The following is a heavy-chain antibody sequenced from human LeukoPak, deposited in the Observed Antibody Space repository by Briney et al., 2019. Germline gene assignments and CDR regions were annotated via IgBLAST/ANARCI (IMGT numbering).Heavy chain of an antibody. D-gene: IGHD4-17*01. CDR1: GFAFSSYA. CDR3: AKRPTMTTVTTPSWRVCDS. V-gene: IGHV3-23*01. J-gene: IGHJ4*02. CDR2: IGASGAYT. Sequence: GGSLRLSCAASGFAFSSYAMNWVRQAPGKGLEWVSAIGASGAYTFYADSVKGRFTISRDNSRNTLYLQMNSLRAEDTAVYYCAKRPTMTTVTTPSWRVCDSWGQGTLVTVSS.